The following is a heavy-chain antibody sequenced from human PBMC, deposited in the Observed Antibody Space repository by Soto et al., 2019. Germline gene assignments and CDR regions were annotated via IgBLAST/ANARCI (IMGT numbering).Heavy chain of an antibody. D-gene: IGHD1-1*01. CDR3: AREGGYVDY. CDR2: IDESGDS. Sequence: SETLSLTCTVSGGPISSSSHYWGWIRQSPGTGLEWIGSIDESGDSYYNPSLKSRVTIFVDTSKNQFSLKLISVTGADSAIYYCAREGGYVDYWGQGTLVTVSS. CDR1: GGPISSSSHY. V-gene: IGHV4-39*02. J-gene: IGHJ4*02.